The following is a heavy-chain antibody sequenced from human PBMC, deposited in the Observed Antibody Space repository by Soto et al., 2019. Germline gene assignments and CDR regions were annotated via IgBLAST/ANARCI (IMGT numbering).Heavy chain of an antibody. J-gene: IGHJ5*02. V-gene: IGHV3-9*01. CDR1: GFTFDDYA. CDR2: ISWNSGSI. D-gene: IGHD6-13*01. CDR3: AKDISEYSSSWSFWFDP. Sequence: PGGSLRLSCAASGFTFDDYAMHWVRQAPGKGLEWVSGISWNSGSIGYADSVKGRFTISRDNAKNSLYLQMNSLRAEDTALYYCAKDISEYSSSWSFWFDPWG.